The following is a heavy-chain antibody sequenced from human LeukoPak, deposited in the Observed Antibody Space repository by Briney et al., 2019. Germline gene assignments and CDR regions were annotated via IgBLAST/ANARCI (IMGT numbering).Heavy chain of an antibody. J-gene: IGHJ5*02. V-gene: IGHV1-46*01. CDR2: INPSGGST. Sequence: GASVKVSCKASGYTFTSYYIHWVRQAPGQGLEWMGIINPSGGSTSYPQKFQGRVTMTRDTSTSTVYMELSSLRSEDTAVYYCARDSPPLNWFDPWGQGTLVTVSS. CDR1: GYTFTSYY. CDR3: ARDSPPLNWFDP.